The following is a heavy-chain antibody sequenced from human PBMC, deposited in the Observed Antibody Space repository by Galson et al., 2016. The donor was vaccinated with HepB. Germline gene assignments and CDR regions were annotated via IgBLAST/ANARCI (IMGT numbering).Heavy chain of an antibody. CDR2: ISGSGTST. CDR3: ARGNGYYFHWYFDL. Sequence: SLRLSCAASGFTSSDYAMAWVRQAPGRGLEWVSVISGSGTSTYYADSVRGRFITSRDKFKNTVYLQMNRLRAEDTAEYYCARGNGYYFHWYFDLWGSGTLVSVSS. D-gene: IGHD3-22*01. CDR1: GFTSSDYA. J-gene: IGHJ2*01. V-gene: IGHV3-23*01.